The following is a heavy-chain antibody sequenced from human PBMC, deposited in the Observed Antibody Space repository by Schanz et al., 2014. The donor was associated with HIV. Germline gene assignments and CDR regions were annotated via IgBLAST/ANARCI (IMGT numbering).Heavy chain of an antibody. J-gene: IGHJ6*02. CDR1: GFNFNRYG. V-gene: IGHV3-7*01. Sequence: VPLVESGGGVVQPGRSLGLSCVASGFNFNRYGMHWARQAPGKGLEWVANIKEDGSEKYHADSVKGRFTISRDNAKNSLFLQMESLRAEDTAVYYCARDGGEVWGQGTTVTVSS. CDR2: IKEDGSEK. D-gene: IGHD3-16*01. CDR3: ARDGGEV.